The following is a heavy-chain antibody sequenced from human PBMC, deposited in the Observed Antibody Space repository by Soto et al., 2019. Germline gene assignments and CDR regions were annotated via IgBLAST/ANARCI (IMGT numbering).Heavy chain of an antibody. Sequence: GGSLRLSCAASGFTVSSNYMSWGRQAPGKGLEWVSVIYSGGSTYYADSVKVRFTISRDNSKNTLFLQMSNLRAEDTAVYYCAKSRTDFWSGYWPSDYWGQGTLVTVSS. D-gene: IGHD3-3*01. J-gene: IGHJ4*02. CDR2: IYSGGST. V-gene: IGHV3-53*01. CDR3: AKSRTDFWSGYWPSDY. CDR1: GFTVSSNY.